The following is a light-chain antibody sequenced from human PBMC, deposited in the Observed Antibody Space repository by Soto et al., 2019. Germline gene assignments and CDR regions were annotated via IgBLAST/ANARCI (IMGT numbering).Light chain of an antibody. CDR3: QHNDTSPPEGT. J-gene: IGKJ1*01. CDR2: SAS. V-gene: IGKV3-20*01. Sequence: EIVLTQSPGTLSLSPGERATLFCRASQSVRSVFLAWYQQKPGHPPRLLIHSASSRATGTPDRFIGSGSGTDIALTITSLEPDDFGVYYCQHNDTSPPEGTFGQGTTVEV. CDR1: QSVRSVF.